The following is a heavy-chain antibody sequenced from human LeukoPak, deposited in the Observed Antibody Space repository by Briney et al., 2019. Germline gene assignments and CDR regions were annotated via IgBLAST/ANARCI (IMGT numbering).Heavy chain of an antibody. Sequence: GGSLRLSCAASGFTFSSYSMNWVRQAPGKGLEWVSSISSSSSYIYYADSVKGRITISRDNAKNSLYLQMNSLRAEDTAVYYCAKDRALGDYGDYYYYYMDVWGKGTTVTVSS. CDR1: GFTFSSYS. CDR3: AKDRALGDYGDYYYYYMDV. CDR2: ISSSSSYI. D-gene: IGHD4-17*01. V-gene: IGHV3-21*04. J-gene: IGHJ6*03.